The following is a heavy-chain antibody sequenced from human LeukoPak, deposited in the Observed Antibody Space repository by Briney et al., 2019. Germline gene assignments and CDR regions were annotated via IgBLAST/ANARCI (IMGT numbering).Heavy chain of an antibody. Sequence: SETLSLTCAVSGGSISSSSWWSWVRQPPGKGLEWIGEIYHSGSTNYNPSLKSRVTISVDTSKNQFSLKLSSVTAADTAVYYCAGRSIDYYGSGTPNENWFDPWGQGTLVTVSS. D-gene: IGHD3-10*01. CDR2: IYHSGST. CDR3: AGRSIDYYGSGTPNENWFDP. CDR1: GGSISSSSW. J-gene: IGHJ5*02. V-gene: IGHV4-4*02.